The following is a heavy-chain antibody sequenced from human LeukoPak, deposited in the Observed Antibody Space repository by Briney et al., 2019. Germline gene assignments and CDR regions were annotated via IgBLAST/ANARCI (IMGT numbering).Heavy chain of an antibody. J-gene: IGHJ5*02. CDR1: GYSISSGYY. V-gene: IGHV4-38-2*01. CDR3: ARHRVGSGDTYYDFWSGYSGFDP. CDR2: IYHSGST. Sequence: SATLSLTCAVSGYSISSGYYWGWIRQPPGKGLGWIGSIYHSGSTYYNPSLKSRVTISVDTSKNQFSLKLSSVTAADTAVYYCARHRVGSGDTYYDFWSGYSGFDPWGQGTLVTVSS. D-gene: IGHD3-3*01.